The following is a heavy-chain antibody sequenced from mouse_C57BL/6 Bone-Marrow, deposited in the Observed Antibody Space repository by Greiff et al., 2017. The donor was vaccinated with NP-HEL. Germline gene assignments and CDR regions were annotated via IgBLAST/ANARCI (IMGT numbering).Heavy chain of an antibody. CDR2: FYPGSGSI. Sequence: VQLQQSGAELVKPGASVKLSCKASGYTFTEYTIHWVKQRSGQGLEWIGWFYPGSGSIKYNEKFKDKATLTADKSSSTVYMGLSRLTSEDSAVYFCARHEDRDGYYHWYFDVWGTGTTVTVSS. CDR1: GYTFTEYT. D-gene: IGHD2-3*01. CDR3: ARHEDRDGYYHWYFDV. V-gene: IGHV1-62-2*01. J-gene: IGHJ1*03.